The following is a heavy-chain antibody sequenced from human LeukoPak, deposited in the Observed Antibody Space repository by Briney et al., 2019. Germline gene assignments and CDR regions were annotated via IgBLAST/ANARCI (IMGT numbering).Heavy chain of an antibody. CDR2: IIPIFGTA. V-gene: IGHV1-69*13. CDR1: GGTFSSYA. J-gene: IGHJ5*02. Sequence: SVKVSCKASGGTFSSYAISWVRQAPGQGLEWMGGIIPIFGTANYAQKFQGRVTITADGSTSTAYMELSSLRSEDTAVYYCASTPSSGWYEGWFDPWGQGTLVTDSS. CDR3: ASTPSSGWYEGWFDP. D-gene: IGHD6-19*01.